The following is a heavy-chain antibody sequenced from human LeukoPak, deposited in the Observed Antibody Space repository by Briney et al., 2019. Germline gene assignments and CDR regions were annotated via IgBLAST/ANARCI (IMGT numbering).Heavy chain of an antibody. D-gene: IGHD6-19*01. CDR2: IKEDGSEK. V-gene: IGHV3-7*05. J-gene: IGHJ4*02. Sequence: PGGSLRLSCAAPGFTFGSYWMRWVRQAPGKGLEGVANIKEDGSEKYYVDSVKGRFTISRDNAKNSLYLQMNSLRAEDTAVYYCATQFWWAAVGDTVLDDWGQGTLVTVSS. CDR3: ATQFWWAAVGDTVLDD. CDR1: GFTFGSYW.